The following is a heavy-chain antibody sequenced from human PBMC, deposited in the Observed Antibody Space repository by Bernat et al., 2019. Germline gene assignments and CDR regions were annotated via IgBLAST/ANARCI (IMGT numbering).Heavy chain of an antibody. J-gene: IGHJ4*02. CDR3: ARDPLRRYYDSSGSRPYFDY. CDR1: GFTFSSYW. V-gene: IGHV3-7*01. D-gene: IGHD3-22*01. CDR2: IKQDGSEK. Sequence: EVQLVESGGGLVQPGGSLRLSCAASGFTFSSYWMSWVRQAPWQGLEWVANIKQDGSEKYYVDSVKGRFTISRDNAKNSLYLQMNSLRAEDTAVYYCARDPLRRYYDSSGSRPYFDYWGQGTLVTVSS.